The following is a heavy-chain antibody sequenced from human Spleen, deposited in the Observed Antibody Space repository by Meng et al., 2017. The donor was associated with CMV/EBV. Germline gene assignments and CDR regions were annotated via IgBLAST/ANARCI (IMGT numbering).Heavy chain of an antibody. CDR3: ARASARVYKNYFDP. J-gene: IGHJ5*02. D-gene: IGHD1-1*01. CDR2: INPNSGGT. CDR1: GYTLTGYY. Sequence: ASVKVSCKASGYTLTGYYFHWVRQVPGQGLEWMGWINPNSGGTNYAQKFQGRVTMTRDTSISTAYMELSRLRSDDRAIYYCARASARVYKNYFDPWGQGTLVTVSS. V-gene: IGHV1-2*02.